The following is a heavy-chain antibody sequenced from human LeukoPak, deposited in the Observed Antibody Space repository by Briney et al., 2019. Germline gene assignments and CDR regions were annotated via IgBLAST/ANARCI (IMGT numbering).Heavy chain of an antibody. CDR2: INHSGST. D-gene: IGHD3-22*01. CDR3: ARVAYDSSGGDY. V-gene: IGHV4-34*01. CDR1: GGSFSGYY. J-gene: IGHJ4*02. Sequence: SETLSLTCAVYGGSFSGYYWSWIRQPPGKGLEWIGEINHSGSTNYNPSLKSRVTISVDTSKNQFSLKLSSVTAADTAVYYCARVAYDSSGGDYWGQGTLVTVSS.